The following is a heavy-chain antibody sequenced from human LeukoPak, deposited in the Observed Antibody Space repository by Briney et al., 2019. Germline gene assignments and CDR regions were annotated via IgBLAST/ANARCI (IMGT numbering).Heavy chain of an antibody. Sequence: ASVKVSCKASGYTFTSYYMHWVRQAPGQGLEWMGWIHPNTGDTNYSQKFQGRLTMTWDTSMSTAYMELSRLKSDDTAVYYCARDRGAAGSDYWGQGTLVTVSA. D-gene: IGHD6-13*01. CDR2: IHPNTGDT. J-gene: IGHJ4*02. CDR3: ARDRGAAGSDY. CDR1: GYTFTSYY. V-gene: IGHV1-2*02.